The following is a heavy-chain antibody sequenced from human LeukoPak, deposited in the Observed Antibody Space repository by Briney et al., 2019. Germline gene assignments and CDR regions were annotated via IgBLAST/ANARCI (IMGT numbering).Heavy chain of an antibody. V-gene: IGHV4-4*07. CDR3: ARHGFGYSSSSRVDY. Sequence: SETLSLTCTVSGGSISGFFWSWIRQPAEKGLEWIGRIYSSGSTNYNPSLKSRVTISVDTSKNQFSLKLSSVTAADTAVYYCARHGFGYSSSSRVDYWGQGTLATVSS. CDR1: GGSISGFF. CDR2: IYSSGST. J-gene: IGHJ4*02. D-gene: IGHD6-6*01.